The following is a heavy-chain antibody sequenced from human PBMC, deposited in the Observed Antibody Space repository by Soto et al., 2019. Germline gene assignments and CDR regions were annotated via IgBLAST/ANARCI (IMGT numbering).Heavy chain of an antibody. CDR1: GGSIDSSNY. D-gene: IGHD1-26*01. CDR2: IYYNGNT. Sequence: QLQLQESGPGLVKPSETLSLTCTVSGGSIDSSNYWGGIRQLPVKGLEWIGSIYYNGNTYYNSYLKSRVTKAVDTSKNLFSLKMSSVTAADTAVYYCTRQPSSGRVWVDPWGQGTLVTVSS. J-gene: IGHJ5*02. V-gene: IGHV4-39*01. CDR3: TRQPSSGRVWVDP.